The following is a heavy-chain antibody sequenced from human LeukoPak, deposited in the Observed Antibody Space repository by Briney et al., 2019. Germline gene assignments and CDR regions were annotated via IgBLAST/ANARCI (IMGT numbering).Heavy chain of an antibody. D-gene: IGHD3-22*01. CDR3: ARVLHKRNYDSGVYYGY. V-gene: IGHV3-30*09. CDR1: GFTFSDYA. CDR2: ISYDGSDE. Sequence: GGSLRLSCAPSGFTFSDYAMHWVRQAPGKGLEWVAVISYDGSDEDYADSVKGRFAISRDNSKNALFLQMNSLRAEDTAVYYCARVLHKRNYDSGVYYGYWGQGTLVTVSS. J-gene: IGHJ4*02.